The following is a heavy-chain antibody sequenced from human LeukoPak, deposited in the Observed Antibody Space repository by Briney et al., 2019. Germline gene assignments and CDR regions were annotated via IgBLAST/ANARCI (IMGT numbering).Heavy chain of an antibody. CDR1: GFTFSSYS. D-gene: IGHD1-26*01. Sequence: GGSLRLSCAASGFTFSSYSMNWVRQTPGKGLEWVSSISSSSSYIYYADSVKGRFTISRDNAKNSLYLQMNSLRAEDTAVYYCARDPDIVGPTTYFDYWGQGTLVTVSS. CDR3: ARDPDIVGPTTYFDY. V-gene: IGHV3-21*01. CDR2: ISSSSSYI. J-gene: IGHJ4*02.